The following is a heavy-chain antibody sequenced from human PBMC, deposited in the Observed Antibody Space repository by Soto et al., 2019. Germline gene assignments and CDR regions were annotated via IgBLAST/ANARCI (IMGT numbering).Heavy chain of an antibody. CDR1: GFTFSRYE. V-gene: IGHV3-48*03. Sequence: PGGSLRLSCAASGFTFSRYEMNWVRQAPGKGLEWISYISTSGSTIYYADSVKGRFTISRDNAKNSLYLQMNRLRAEDTAVYYCARELAAAGSFDYWGQGTLVTVSS. CDR2: ISTSGSTI. J-gene: IGHJ4*02. CDR3: ARELAAAGSFDY. D-gene: IGHD6-13*01.